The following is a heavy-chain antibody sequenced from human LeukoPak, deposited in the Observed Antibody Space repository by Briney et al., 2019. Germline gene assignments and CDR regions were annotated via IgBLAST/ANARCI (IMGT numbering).Heavy chain of an antibody. V-gene: IGHV1-2*02. J-gene: IGHJ4*02. CDR3: VREGINKAFDL. CDR2: INPHSGVT. D-gene: IGHD6-13*01. CDR1: GFTFTDYY. Sequence: GASVKVSCKASGFTFTDYYMHWVRLAPGQGLEWMGYINPHSGVTSFPQKFRGRVTLTTDTSISAAYMELSSLISDDTAMYYCVREGINKAFDLWGQGALVTVSS.